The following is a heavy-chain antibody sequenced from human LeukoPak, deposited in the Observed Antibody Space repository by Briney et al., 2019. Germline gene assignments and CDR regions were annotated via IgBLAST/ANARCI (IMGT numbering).Heavy chain of an antibody. J-gene: IGHJ6*03. CDR3: ARQKPYSSSPHYMDV. V-gene: IGHV5-51*01. D-gene: IGHD6-13*01. Sequence: GESLKISCKASGYIFIDSWIGWVRQIPGKGLEWMGIIYPGDSNTRYSPSFQGQVTISADKSISTAYLQWSSLKASDTAMYYCARQKPYSSSPHYMDVWGKGTTVTVSS. CDR1: GYIFIDSW. CDR2: IYPGDSNT.